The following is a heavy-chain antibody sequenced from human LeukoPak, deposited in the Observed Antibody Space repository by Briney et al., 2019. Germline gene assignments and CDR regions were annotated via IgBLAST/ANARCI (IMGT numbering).Heavy chain of an antibody. V-gene: IGHV1-69*01. CDR1: GGTFSSYA. Sequence: SVKVSCKASGGTFSSYAISWVRQAPGQGLEWMGGIIPILGTANYAQKFQGRVTITADESTSTAYMELSSLRSEDTAVYYCARGLFSVELFDYWGQGTLVTVSS. D-gene: IGHD1-7*01. CDR3: ARGLFSVELFDY. CDR2: IIPILGTA. J-gene: IGHJ4*02.